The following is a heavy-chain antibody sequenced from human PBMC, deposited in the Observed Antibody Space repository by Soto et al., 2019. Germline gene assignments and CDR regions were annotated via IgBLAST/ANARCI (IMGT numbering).Heavy chain of an antibody. CDR2: IWYTGGT. V-gene: IGHV4-61*08. CDR3: TRANWYSEY. CDR1: GGSISSGDNY. Sequence: PSETLSLTCTVSGGSISSGDNYWSWIRQHPGKGLEWIGYIWYTGGTNYYPALESRVTMSGDTSKNRVSLNLTSLTAADTAIYYCTRANWYSEYWGQGTLVTVSS. J-gene: IGHJ4*02. D-gene: IGHD7-27*01.